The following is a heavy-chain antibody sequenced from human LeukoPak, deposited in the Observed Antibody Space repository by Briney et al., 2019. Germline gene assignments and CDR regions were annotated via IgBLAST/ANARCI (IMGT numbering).Heavy chain of an antibody. D-gene: IGHD1-20*01. CDR2: ISSSSSYI. Sequence: GGSLRLSCAASGFTFSSYSMNWVRQAPGKGLEWVSSISSSSSYIYYADSVKGRFTISRDNAKNSLYLQMNSLRAEDTAVFYCARLVITGIARGYFNYWGQGALVTVSS. CDR1: GFTFSSYS. V-gene: IGHV3-21*01. J-gene: IGHJ4*02. CDR3: ARLVITGIARGYFNY.